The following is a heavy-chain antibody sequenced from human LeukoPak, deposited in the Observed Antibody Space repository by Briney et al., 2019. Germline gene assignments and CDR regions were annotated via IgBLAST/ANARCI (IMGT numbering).Heavy chain of an antibody. CDR1: GGSISSGGYY. Sequence: PSQTLSLTCTVSGGSISSGGYYWSWIRQHPGKGLEWIGYIYYSGSTYYNPSLKSRVTISVDTSKNQFSLKLSSVTAADTAVYYCANYGSGSYRFDPWGQGTLVTVSS. D-gene: IGHD3-10*01. CDR2: IYYSGST. CDR3: ANYGSGSYRFDP. V-gene: IGHV4-31*03. J-gene: IGHJ5*02.